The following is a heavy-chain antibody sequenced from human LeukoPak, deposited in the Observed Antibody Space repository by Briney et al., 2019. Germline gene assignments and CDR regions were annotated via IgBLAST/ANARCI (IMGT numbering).Heavy chain of an antibody. D-gene: IGHD3-3*01. CDR3: ARYVFWSGYYCD. V-gene: IGHV1-2*02. J-gene: IGHJ4*02. CDR1: GYTFTGYY. CDR2: INPNSGRT. Sequence: ASVKVSCKASGYTFTGYYMHWVRQAPGQGLEWMGWINPNSGRTNYAQKFQGRVSMTRDTSISTAYMELSRLRSYDTAVYYCARYVFWSGYYCDWGQRTLVTVSS.